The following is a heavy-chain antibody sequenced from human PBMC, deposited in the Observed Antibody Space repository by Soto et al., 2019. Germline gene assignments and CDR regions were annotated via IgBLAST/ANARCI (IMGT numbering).Heavy chain of an antibody. D-gene: IGHD2-15*01. CDR3: AKDPWSSPTPQSGES. CDR1: GFPFSSFA. J-gene: IGHJ5*02. V-gene: IGHV3-23*01. CDR2: ISNSAGST. Sequence: PGGSLRLSCTASGFPFSSFAMNWVRQAPGKGLEWVSFISNSAGSTYYADSVKGRFTISRDNSKNTLYLQMNSLRVEDTALYYCAKDPWSSPTPQSGESWGQGTLVTVSS.